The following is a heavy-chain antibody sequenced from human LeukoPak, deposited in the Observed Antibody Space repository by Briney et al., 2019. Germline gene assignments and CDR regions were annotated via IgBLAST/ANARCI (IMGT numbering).Heavy chain of an antibody. Sequence: GEPLKISCEGSGYSFTSYWIAWVRQMPGKGLEWMGIIYPGDSDTRYSPSFQGQVTISADKSISTAYLQWRSLKASDTAMYYCARQWYEDTAMVDYWGQGTLVTVSS. CDR1: GYSFTSYW. V-gene: IGHV5-51*01. CDR2: IYPGDSDT. CDR3: ARQWYEDTAMVDY. D-gene: IGHD5-18*01. J-gene: IGHJ4*02.